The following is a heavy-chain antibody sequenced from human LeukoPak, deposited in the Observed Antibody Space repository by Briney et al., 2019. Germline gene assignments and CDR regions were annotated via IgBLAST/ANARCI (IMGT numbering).Heavy chain of an antibody. J-gene: IGHJ5*02. CDR2: INHSGST. CDR1: GGPFSGYY. Sequence: SETLSLTCAVYGGPFSGYYWSCIRQPPGKGLEWIGEINHSGSTNYNPSLKSRVTISVDTSKNQFSLKLSSVTAADTAVYYCAIRITGTTTNWFDPWGQGTLVAVSS. CDR3: AIRITGTTTNWFDP. D-gene: IGHD1-20*01. V-gene: IGHV4-34*01.